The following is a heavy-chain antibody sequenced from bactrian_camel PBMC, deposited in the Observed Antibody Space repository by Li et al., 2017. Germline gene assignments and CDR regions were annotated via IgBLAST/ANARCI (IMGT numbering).Heavy chain of an antibody. CDR2: IDSDGET. CDR1: GYAYTDGYC. D-gene: IGHD2*01. V-gene: IGHV3S53*01. J-gene: IGHJ4*01. Sequence: HVPLVESGGGSVQAGGSLTLSCVVSGYAYTDGYCLGWFRQAPGKEREGVASIDSDGETTYADSVKGRFTISRDNAKNSVYQQMNGLKLEDTAMYYCAADFGPYCSGSYLARRANFEGQGTQVTVS.